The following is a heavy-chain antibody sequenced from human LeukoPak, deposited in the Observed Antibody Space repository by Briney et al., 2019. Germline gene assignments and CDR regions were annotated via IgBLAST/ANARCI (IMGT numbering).Heavy chain of an antibody. Sequence: ASVKVSCKASGYTFTGYYMHLVRQAPGQGLEWMGWINPNSGGTNYAQKFQGRVTMTRDTSISTAYMELSRLRSDDTAVYYCARAHYSRGWVPFDYWGQGTLVTVSS. V-gene: IGHV1-2*02. D-gene: IGHD6-19*01. J-gene: IGHJ4*02. CDR3: ARAHYSRGWVPFDY. CDR1: GYTFTGYY. CDR2: INPNSGGT.